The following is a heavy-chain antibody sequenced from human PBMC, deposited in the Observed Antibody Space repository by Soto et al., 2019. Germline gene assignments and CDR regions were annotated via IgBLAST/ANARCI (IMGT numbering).Heavy chain of an antibody. CDR2: IKQDGSEK. V-gene: IGHV3-7*01. CDR3: ARDQAIFEVIVRHYYYGMDV. J-gene: IGHJ6*02. CDR1: GFTFSSYW. Sequence: SLRLSCAAFGFTFSSYWMSWVRQAPGKGLEWVANIKQDGSEKYYVDSVKGRFTISRDNAKNSLYLQMSSLRAEDTAVYYCARDQAIFEVIVRHYYYGMDVWGQGTTVTVSS. D-gene: IGHD3-3*01.